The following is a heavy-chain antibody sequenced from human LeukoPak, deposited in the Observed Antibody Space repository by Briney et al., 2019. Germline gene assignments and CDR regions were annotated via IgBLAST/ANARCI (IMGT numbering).Heavy chain of an antibody. CDR2: INPNSGDT. CDR3: ARDYYGHGSGLFDF. D-gene: IGHD4-17*01. V-gene: IGHV1-2*02. J-gene: IGHJ2*01. Sequence: ASVKVSCKTSGYTFTGYNLNWVRQAPGQGLEWMGLINPNSGDTDYEQKFQGRVTMTRDTSISTAFLELSRLTSGDTAVYYCARDYYGHGSGLFDFWGRGTLLTVSS. CDR1: GYTFTGYN.